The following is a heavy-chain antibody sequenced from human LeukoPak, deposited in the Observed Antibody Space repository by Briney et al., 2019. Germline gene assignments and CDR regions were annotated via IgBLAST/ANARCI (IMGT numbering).Heavy chain of an antibody. D-gene: IGHD6-19*01. CDR3: AKRRWLGGIGVADPFDY. V-gene: IGHV3-23*01. CDR1: GFTFSSYA. J-gene: IGHJ4*02. Sequence: GGSLRLSCAVSGFTFSSYAMNWVRQAPGKGLEWVSGISGSGAGTYYADSAKGRFTISRDNSKNTLYLQMNSLRADDTAVYYCAKRRWLGGIGVADPFDYWGQGTLVTVSS. CDR2: ISGSGAGT.